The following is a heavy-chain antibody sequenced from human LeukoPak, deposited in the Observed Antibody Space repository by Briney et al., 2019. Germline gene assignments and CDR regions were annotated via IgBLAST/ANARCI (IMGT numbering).Heavy chain of an antibody. CDR2: ISYDGSNK. J-gene: IGHJ3*02. V-gene: IGHV3-30*03. Sequence: GRSLRLSCAASGFTFSSYGMHWVRQAPGKGLEWVAVISYDGSNKYYADSVKGRFTISRDNSKNTLYLQMNSLRPEDTAVYYCARNYNDTSGPRDAFDIWGQGTKVTVSS. CDR1: GFTFSSYG. D-gene: IGHD3-22*01. CDR3: ARNYNDTSGPRDAFDI.